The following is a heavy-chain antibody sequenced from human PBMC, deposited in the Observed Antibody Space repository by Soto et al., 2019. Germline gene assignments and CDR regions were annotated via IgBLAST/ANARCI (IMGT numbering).Heavy chain of an antibody. D-gene: IGHD6-13*01. CDR3: ARCSGWYGQCYFDC. V-gene: IGHV3-53*02. J-gene: IGHJ4*02. CDR2: FYSDGRT. Sequence: EVQLVETGGGVIQPGGSLRLSCAASGFIVSSSYMSWVRQAPGKGLEWVSVFYSDGRTYYADSVKGRFTIFRDNSKNTLYLQMNRLSAEDTGVYYCARCSGWYGQCYFDCWGQGPLVTVSS. CDR1: GFIVSSSY.